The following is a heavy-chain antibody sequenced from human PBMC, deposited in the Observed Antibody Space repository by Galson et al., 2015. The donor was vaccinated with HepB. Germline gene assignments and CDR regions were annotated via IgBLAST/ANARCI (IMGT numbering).Heavy chain of an antibody. J-gene: IGHJ4*02. Sequence: SLRLSCAASGFTFSSYAMSWVRQAPGKGLEWVSAISGSGGSTYYADSVKGRFTISRDNSKNTLYLQMNSLRAEDTAVYYCAKDSYYYDSSGYYPLYYFDYWGQGTLVTVSS. D-gene: IGHD3-22*01. CDR3: AKDSYYYDSSGYYPLYYFDY. CDR1: GFTFSSYA. CDR2: ISGSGGST. V-gene: IGHV3-23*01.